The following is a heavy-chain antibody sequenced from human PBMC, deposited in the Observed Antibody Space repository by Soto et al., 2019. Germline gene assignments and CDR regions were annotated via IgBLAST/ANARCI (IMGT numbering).Heavy chain of an antibody. D-gene: IGHD2-2*02. Sequence: GASVKVSCKASGYTFSGYHMRWVRQAPGQGLEWMGWINVYNGETNIAQKFQGRVAMTRDTSITTAYVELSRLRFDDTAVYFCAREGATRRPSRPAIGWLESWGQGTLVTVSS. CDR2: INVYNGET. CDR3: AREGATRRPSRPAIGWLES. CDR1: GYTFSGYH. V-gene: IGHV1-2*02. J-gene: IGHJ5*01.